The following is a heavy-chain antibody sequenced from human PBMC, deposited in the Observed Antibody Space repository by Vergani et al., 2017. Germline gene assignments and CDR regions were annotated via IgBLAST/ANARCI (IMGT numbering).Heavy chain of an antibody. CDR2: IYYSGST. CDR1: GGSISSSSYY. J-gene: IGHJ5*02. Sequence: QLQLQESGPGLVKPSETLSLTCTVSGGSISSSSYYWGWIRQPPGKGLEWIGSIYYSGSTYYNPSLKSRVTISVDTSKNQFSLKLSSVPAEDTAVYYCARHPYCSSTSCYGGWFDPWGQGTLVTVSS. D-gene: IGHD2-2*01. V-gene: IGHV4-39*01. CDR3: ARHPYCSSTSCYGGWFDP.